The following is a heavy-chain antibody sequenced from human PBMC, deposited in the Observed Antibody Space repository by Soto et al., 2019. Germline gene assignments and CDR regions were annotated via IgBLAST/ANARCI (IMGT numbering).Heavy chain of an antibody. CDR1: GGSFSGYY. CDR3: ARDKITGLFDY. CDR2: INHSGST. J-gene: IGHJ4*02. D-gene: IGHD2-8*02. Sequence: PSETLSHTCAVYGGSFSGYYWTWIRRPPGTGLEWIGEINHSGSTNYNPSLKSRVTISVDTSKNQFSLKLTSVTAADTAVYYCARDKITGLFDYWGQGTLVSVSS. V-gene: IGHV4-34*01.